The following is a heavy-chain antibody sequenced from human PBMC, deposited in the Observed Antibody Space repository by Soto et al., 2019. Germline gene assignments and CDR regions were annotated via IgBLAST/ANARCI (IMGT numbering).Heavy chain of an antibody. V-gene: IGHV4-59*01. D-gene: IGHD1-26*01. CDR2: IYYSGST. CDR3: ARDNMGAAHDAFDI. Sequence: QVQLQESGPGLVKPSETLSLTCTVSGGSISSYYWSWIRQPPGKGLEWIGYIYYSGSTNYNPSLNSRFSISVDTSKNQFSLKLSSVTAADTAVYYCARDNMGAAHDAFDIWGQWTMVTVSS. CDR1: GGSISSYY. J-gene: IGHJ3*02.